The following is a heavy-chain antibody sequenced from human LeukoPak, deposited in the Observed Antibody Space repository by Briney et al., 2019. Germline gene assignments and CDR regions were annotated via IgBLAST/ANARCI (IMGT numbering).Heavy chain of an antibody. CDR2: IGGSGTRT. D-gene: IGHD2-2*03. V-gene: IGHV3-23*01. CDR3: AKDSHWILFDD. CDR1: GFTFSSYS. J-gene: IGHJ4*02. Sequence: GGSLRLSCVGSGFTFSSYSMNWVLQAPGNGLEWLSGIGGSGTRTYYADSVKGRFTISRDNSKNTLYLQMNSLRDEDTAVYYCAKDSHWILFDDWGQGTLVTVSS.